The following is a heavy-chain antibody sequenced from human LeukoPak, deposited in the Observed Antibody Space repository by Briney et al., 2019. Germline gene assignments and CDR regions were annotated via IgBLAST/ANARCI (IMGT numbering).Heavy chain of an antibody. CDR2: ISAYNGNS. D-gene: IGHD2-2*01. CDR1: GYTFTSYS. J-gene: IGHJ4*02. Sequence: ASVKVSCKASGYTFTSYSISWVRQAPGQGLEWMGWISAYNGNSNYAQKFQGRVTMTTDTSTSTGYMELWSLRSDDTAVYYCARVHSYCSSTSCLDYWGQGTLVTVSS. V-gene: IGHV1-18*01. CDR3: ARVHSYCSSTSCLDY.